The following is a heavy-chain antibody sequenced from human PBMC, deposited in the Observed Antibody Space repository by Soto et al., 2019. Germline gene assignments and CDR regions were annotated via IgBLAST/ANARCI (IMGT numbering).Heavy chain of an antibody. J-gene: IGHJ4*02. CDR1: GFTISSYA. CDR3: VRDLWGFES. Sequence: EVQLVESGGGLVQPGGSLRLSCSASGFTISSYAMHWVRQAPGKGLESVSVTYSRGGITHYTDSVRGRFTTSTDNSKNTLKRQMSSLRAEDTAVYSCVRDLWGFESWGQGTLVTVSS. CDR2: TYSRGGIT. D-gene: IGHD3-16*01. V-gene: IGHV3-64D*08.